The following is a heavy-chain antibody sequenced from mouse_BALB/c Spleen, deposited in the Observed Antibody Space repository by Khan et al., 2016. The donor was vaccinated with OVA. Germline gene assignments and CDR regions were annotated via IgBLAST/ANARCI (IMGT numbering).Heavy chain of an antibody. CDR2: ISGTGIYT. J-gene: IGHJ3*01. CDR3: ARPSYYGNPWFTY. D-gene: IGHD2-10*01. Sequence: EVQLQESGGGLVKPGGSLKLSCAPSGFAFSSYDMSWVRQTPEKRLEWVATISGTGIYTYYPDSVKGRFTISRDHARNTLYLQMSSLRCEDTALYYCARPSYYGNPWFTYWGQGTLVTGSA. CDR1: GFAFSSYD. V-gene: IGHV5-9*02.